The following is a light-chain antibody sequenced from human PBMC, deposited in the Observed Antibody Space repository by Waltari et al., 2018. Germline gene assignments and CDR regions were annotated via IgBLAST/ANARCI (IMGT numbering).Light chain of an antibody. V-gene: IGLV3-25*03. J-gene: IGLJ3*02. CDR3: QSAHSSGTWV. Sequence: SYELTQPPSVSVSPGQTARITCSGDALPKQYAYWYQQKPGQAPVLVIYKDSERPSGIPERFSGSSSGTTVTLTISGVQAEDEADYYCQSAHSSGTWVFGGGTKLTVL. CDR1: ALPKQY. CDR2: KDS.